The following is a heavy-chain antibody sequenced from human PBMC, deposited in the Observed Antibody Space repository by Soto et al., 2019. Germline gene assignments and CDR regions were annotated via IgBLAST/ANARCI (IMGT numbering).Heavy chain of an antibody. CDR2: INAGNGNT. CDR3: ARSIVVVTALDY. Sequence: QGQLVQSGAEEKKPGASVKVSCKASGYTFTSYAMHWVRQAPGQRLEWMGWINAGNGNTKYSQKFQGRVTITRDTSASTAYMELSRLRSEDTAVYYCARSIVVVTALDYWGHGPLVTVSS. CDR1: GYTFTSYA. V-gene: IGHV1-3*05. J-gene: IGHJ4*01. D-gene: IGHD2-21*02.